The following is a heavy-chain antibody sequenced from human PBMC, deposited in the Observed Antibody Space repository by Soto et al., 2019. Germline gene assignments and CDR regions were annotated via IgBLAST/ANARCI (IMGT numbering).Heavy chain of an antibody. V-gene: IGHV3-48*02. J-gene: IGHJ3*02. CDR2: ISSSSSTI. Sequence: GGSLILSCAASGFTFRSYSMNWVRQAPGKGLEWVSYISSSSSTIYYTDSVKGRFTISRDNAKNSLYLQMNSLRDEDTAVYYCARRSSGHDAFDIWGQGTMVTVSS. CDR3: ARRSSGHDAFDI. D-gene: IGHD2-15*01. CDR1: GFTFRSYS.